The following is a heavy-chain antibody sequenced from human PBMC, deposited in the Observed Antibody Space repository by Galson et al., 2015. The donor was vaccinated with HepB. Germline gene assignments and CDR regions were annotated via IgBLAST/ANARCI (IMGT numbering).Heavy chain of an antibody. D-gene: IGHD2/OR15-2a*01. CDR1: GYTLTELS. CDR2: FDPEDGET. J-gene: IGHJ3*02. V-gene: IGHV1-24*01. CDR3: ATGIGALPDAFDI. Sequence: SVKVSCKVSGYTLTELSMHWVRQAPGKGLEWMGGFDPEDGETIYAQKFQGRVTMTEDTSTDTAYMELSSLRSEDTAVYYCATGIGALPDAFDIWGQGTMVTVSS.